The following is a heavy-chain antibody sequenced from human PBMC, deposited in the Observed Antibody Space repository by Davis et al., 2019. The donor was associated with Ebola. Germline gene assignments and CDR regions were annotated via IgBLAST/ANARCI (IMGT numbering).Heavy chain of an antibody. CDR2: LGTSADT. D-gene: IGHD2-21*02. CDR3: AKDTANIWFDI. J-gene: IGHJ3*02. CDR1: GFTFSSNS. V-gene: IGHV3-23*01. Sequence: GESLKISCAASGFTFSSNSMNWVRQAPGKGLEWVSTLGTSADTYYAGSVKGRFTISRDNSKNTLYLQMNGLRVEDTAIYYCAKDTANIWFDIWGQGTMVTVSS.